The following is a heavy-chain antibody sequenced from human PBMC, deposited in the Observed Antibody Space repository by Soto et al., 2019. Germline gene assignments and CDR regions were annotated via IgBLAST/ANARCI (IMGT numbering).Heavy chain of an antibody. CDR3: ARGAWGSLSLDS. V-gene: IGHV4-30-4*01. D-gene: IGHD3-16*01. J-gene: IGHJ4*02. CDR2: IYYSGST. Sequence: SETLSLTCTVSGGSISSGDYYWSWIRQPPGKGLEWIGYIYYSGSTYYNPSLKSRVTISVDTSKNQFSLKLSSVTAADTAVYYCARGAWGSLSLDSWGQGTLVTVSS. CDR1: GGSISSGDYY.